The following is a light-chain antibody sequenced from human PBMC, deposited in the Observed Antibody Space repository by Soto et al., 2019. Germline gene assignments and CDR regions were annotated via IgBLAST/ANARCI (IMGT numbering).Light chain of an antibody. CDR2: KVS. Sequence: DFVMTQSPLSLPVTLVQPCSSSFMSNDMLVHSDGIAYFSWFQQRPGRSPRRLIYKVSNRDSGVPARFSGSGSGTDFALKISRVEAEDVGVYYCMQGTHWPITFGQGTRLEIK. V-gene: IGKV2-30*02. J-gene: IGKJ5*01. CDR3: MQGTHWPIT. CDR1: DMLVHSDGIAY.